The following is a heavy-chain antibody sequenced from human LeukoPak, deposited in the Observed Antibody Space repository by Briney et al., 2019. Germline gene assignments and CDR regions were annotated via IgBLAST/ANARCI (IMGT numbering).Heavy chain of an antibody. V-gene: IGHV1-3*01. CDR1: GYTFTSYA. J-gene: IGHJ4*02. CDR3: ARDPSYYYDSSGYLEPNLFDY. CDR2: INAGNGNT. Sequence: ASVKVSCKASGYTFTSYAMHWVRQAPGQRLEWMGWINAGNGNTKYSQKLQGRVTMTTDTSTSTAYMELRSLRSDDTAVYYCARDPSYYYDSSGYLEPNLFDYWGQGTLVTVSS. D-gene: IGHD3-22*01.